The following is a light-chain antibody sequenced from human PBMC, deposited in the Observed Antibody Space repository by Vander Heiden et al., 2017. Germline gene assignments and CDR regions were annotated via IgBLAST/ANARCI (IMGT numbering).Light chain of an antibody. J-gene: IGLJ1*01. V-gene: IGLV2-14*03. CDR2: DVS. CDR3: SSYTSSSTLFYV. CDR1: STDVGRHNY. Sequence: QSALTQPASVSGSPAPSITISCTGTSTDVGRHNYVSWHQQPPGKAPELMIYDVSNRPSGVSNRLSGSKSGNTASLTISGLQAEDEADYYCSSYTSSSTLFYVFGTGTKVTVL.